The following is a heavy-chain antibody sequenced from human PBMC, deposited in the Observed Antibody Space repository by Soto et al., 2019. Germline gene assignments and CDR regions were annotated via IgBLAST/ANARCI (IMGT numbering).Heavy chain of an antibody. V-gene: IGHV3-23*01. J-gene: IGHJ4*02. CDR2: ISGSGGST. CDR3: AKASDIVVVVAAIDY. CDR1: GFTFSSYA. D-gene: IGHD2-15*01. Sequence: GGSLRLSCAASGFTFSSYAMSWVRQAPGKGLEWVSAISGSGGSTYYADSVKGRFTISRDNSKNTLYLQMNSLRAEDTAVYYCAKASDIVVVVAAIDYWGQGTLVTVSS.